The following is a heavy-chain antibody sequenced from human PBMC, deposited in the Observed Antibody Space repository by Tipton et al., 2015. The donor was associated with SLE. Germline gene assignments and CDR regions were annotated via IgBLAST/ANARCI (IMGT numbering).Heavy chain of an antibody. D-gene: IGHD6-13*01. J-gene: IGHJ6*03. CDR3: ARGMGIAAGHYMDV. CDR2: IYSYSGST. CDR1: GFTFSSYS. V-gene: IGHV4-39*07. Sequence: QLVQSGGGLVKPGGSLRLSCAASGFTFSSYSMNWVRQAPGKGLEWIGSIYSYSGSTYSNPSLDSRVTISVDTSKNQFSLKLSSVTAADTAVYYCARGMGIAAGHYMDVWGKGTTVTVSS.